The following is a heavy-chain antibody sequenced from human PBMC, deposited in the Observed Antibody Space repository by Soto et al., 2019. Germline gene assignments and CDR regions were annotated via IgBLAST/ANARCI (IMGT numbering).Heavy chain of an antibody. CDR2: IYPGDSDT. J-gene: IGHJ6*03. CDR1: GYSFTSYW. Sequence: GESLKIYCKGSGYSFTSYWIGWVRQMPGKGLEWMGIIYPGDSDTRYSPSFQGQVTISADKSISTAYLQWSSLKASDTAMYYCARAGEWEGEMTTVIEYYYYYMDVWGKGTTVTVSS. CDR3: ARAGEWEGEMTTVIEYYYYYMDV. V-gene: IGHV5-51*01. D-gene: IGHD4-4*01.